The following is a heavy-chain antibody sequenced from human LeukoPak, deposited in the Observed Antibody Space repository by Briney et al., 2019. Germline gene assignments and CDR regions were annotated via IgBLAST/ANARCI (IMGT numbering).Heavy chain of an antibody. CDR1: GFTFSNYW. CDR2: IKQDGSEK. D-gene: IGHD3-10*01. V-gene: IGHV3-7*01. J-gene: IGHJ4*02. CDR3: ARVWFGELLCDY. Sequence: PGGSLRLSCAASGFTFSNYWMHWVRQAPGKGLEWVANIKQDGSEKYYVDSVKGRFTISRDNAKNSLYLQMNSLRAEDTAVYYCARVWFGELLCDYWGQGTLVTVSS.